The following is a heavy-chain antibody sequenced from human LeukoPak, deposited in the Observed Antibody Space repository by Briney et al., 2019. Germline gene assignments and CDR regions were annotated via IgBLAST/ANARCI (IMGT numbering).Heavy chain of an antibody. CDR2: IYHSGTT. CDR3: ATGSSYPPGELDY. CDR1: GGSVSNYY. D-gene: IGHD1-7*01. J-gene: IGHJ4*02. Sequence: SETLSLTCTVSGGSVSNYYWSWVRQPPGKGLEYIGYIYHSGTTNYNLSLKSRVTMSLDTSKNQFSLKLSSVTAADTALYYCATGSSYPPGELDYWGQGSLVTVSS. V-gene: IGHV4-59*02.